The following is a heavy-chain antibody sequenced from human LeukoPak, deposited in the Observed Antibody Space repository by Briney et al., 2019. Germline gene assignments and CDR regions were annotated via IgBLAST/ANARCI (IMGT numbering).Heavy chain of an antibody. CDR1: GGAFSGYF. Sequence: PSGNPSPTLAGYGGAFSGYFWNLIRQSPRMGLGLIWEINHSGSTNYNPSLKSRVTISVDTSKNQLSLKLSSVTAADTAVYYCARGRTWNYSWFDPWGQGTLVTVSS. V-gene: IGHV4-34*01. D-gene: IGHD1-7*01. CDR2: INHSGST. J-gene: IGHJ5*02. CDR3: ARGRTWNYSWFDP.